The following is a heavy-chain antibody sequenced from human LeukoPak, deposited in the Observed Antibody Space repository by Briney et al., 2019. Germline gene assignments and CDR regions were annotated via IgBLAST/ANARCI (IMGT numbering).Heavy chain of an antibody. Sequence: SETLSLTCAVYGGSFSGYYWSWIRQPPGKGLEWIGEINHSGSTNYNPSLKGRVTISVDTSKNQFSLKLSSVTAADTAVYYCASSTGITTFDYWGQGTLVTASS. D-gene: IGHD1-14*01. J-gene: IGHJ4*02. CDR3: ASSTGITTFDY. CDR1: GGSFSGYY. V-gene: IGHV4-34*01. CDR2: INHSGST.